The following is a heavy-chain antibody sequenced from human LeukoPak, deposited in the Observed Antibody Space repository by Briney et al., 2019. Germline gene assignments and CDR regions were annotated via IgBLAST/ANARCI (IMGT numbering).Heavy chain of an antibody. CDR2: IKQDGSEK. D-gene: IGHD3-3*01. V-gene: IGHV3-7*01. J-gene: IGHJ3*02. Sequence: GGSLRLSCAASGFTFSSYWMSWVRQAPGKGLEWVANIKQDGSEKYYVDSVKGRFTISRDNAKNSLYLQMNSLRAEDTAVYYCARVCYDFWSGYAPPYAFDIWGQGTMVTVSS. CDR3: ARVCYDFWSGYAPPYAFDI. CDR1: GFTFSSYW.